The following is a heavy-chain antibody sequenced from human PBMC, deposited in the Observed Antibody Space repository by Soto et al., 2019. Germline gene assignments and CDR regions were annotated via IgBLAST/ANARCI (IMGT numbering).Heavy chain of an antibody. D-gene: IGHD6-13*01. CDR2: ISGSGDSP. J-gene: IGHJ4*02. Sequence: EVQLLDSGGGLVQPGGSLRLSCAASGFTFSSYAMNWVRQAPGKGLEWVSVISGSGDSPYYADSVKGRFTISRDNSKNTLYLQMNSLSTEDNAVYYCARRGPGTYFDYWGQGTLVTVSS. CDR1: GFTFSSYA. V-gene: IGHV3-23*01. CDR3: ARRGPGTYFDY.